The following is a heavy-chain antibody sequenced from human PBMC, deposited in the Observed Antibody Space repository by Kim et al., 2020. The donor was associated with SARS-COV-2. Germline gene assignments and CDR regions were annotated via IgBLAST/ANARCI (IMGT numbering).Heavy chain of an antibody. D-gene: IGHD3-22*01. Sequence: GESLKISCKGSGYSFSNYWISWVRLLPGKGLEWMARIDPSDSYINYSPSFQGHVTISADKSITTAYLQWSSLKASDTAIYYCARGGYDSSGLPRDYFQHWGQGTLVTVS. J-gene: IGHJ1*01. V-gene: IGHV5-10-1*01. CDR1: GYSFSNYW. CDR3: ARGGYDSSGLPRDYFQH. CDR2: IDPSDSYI.